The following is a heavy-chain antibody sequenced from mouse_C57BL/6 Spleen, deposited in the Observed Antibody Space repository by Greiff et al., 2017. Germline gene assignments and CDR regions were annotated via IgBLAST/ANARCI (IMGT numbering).Heavy chain of an antibody. D-gene: IGHD2-3*01. J-gene: IGHJ4*01. CDR1: GYTFTSYW. CDR3: ARGIYDGYYVYAYYYAMDY. Sequence: VQLQQPGTELVKPGASVKLSCKASGYTFTSYWMHWVKQRPGQGLEWIGNINPSNGGTDYNEKFKSKATLTVDKSSSTAYMQLSSLTSEDSAVYYCARGIYDGYYVYAYYYAMDYWGQGTSVTVSS. CDR2: INPSNGGT. V-gene: IGHV1-53*01.